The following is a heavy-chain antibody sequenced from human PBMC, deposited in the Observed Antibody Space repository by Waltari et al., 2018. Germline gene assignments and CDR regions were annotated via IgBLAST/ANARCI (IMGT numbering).Heavy chain of an antibody. Sequence: EVQLVESGGGLIQPGGSLRLSCAASGFPVSSTYMSWVSQAPGQGLEWVSVIYSGGSTYYADSVKGRFTISRDNSKNTLYLQMNSLRAEDTAVYYCARGNDILTGYRRYYYYGMDVWGQGTTVTVSS. D-gene: IGHD3-9*01. CDR3: ARGNDILTGYRRYYYYGMDV. CDR1: GFPVSSTY. J-gene: IGHJ6*02. CDR2: IYSGGST. V-gene: IGHV3-53*01.